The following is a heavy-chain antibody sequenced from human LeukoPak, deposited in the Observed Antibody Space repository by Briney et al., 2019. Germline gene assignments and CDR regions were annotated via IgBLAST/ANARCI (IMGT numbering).Heavy chain of an antibody. Sequence: SGGSLRLSCAASGLTVSSDYMTWVRQAPGKGLEWVSLIYSNGRTFYADSVKGRFTISRDNSKNTLYLQMNSLRADDTAVYYCARYDFWSGYYLDYWGQGTLVAVSS. CDR1: GLTVSSDY. V-gene: IGHV3-53*01. CDR2: IYSNGRT. CDR3: ARYDFWSGYYLDY. D-gene: IGHD3/OR15-3a*01. J-gene: IGHJ4*02.